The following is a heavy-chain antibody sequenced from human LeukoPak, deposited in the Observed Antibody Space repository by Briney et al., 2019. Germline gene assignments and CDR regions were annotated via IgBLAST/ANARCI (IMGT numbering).Heavy chain of an antibody. Sequence: ASVKVSCKASGGTFSSYAISWVRQAPGQGLEWMGGIIPIFGTANYAQKFQGRVTITADESTSTAYMELSSLRSEDTAVYYCAREDFWSGYSKNGVDVWGQGTTVTVSS. CDR1: GGTFSSYA. CDR2: IIPIFGTA. J-gene: IGHJ6*02. V-gene: IGHV1-69*13. D-gene: IGHD3-3*01. CDR3: AREDFWSGYSKNGVDV.